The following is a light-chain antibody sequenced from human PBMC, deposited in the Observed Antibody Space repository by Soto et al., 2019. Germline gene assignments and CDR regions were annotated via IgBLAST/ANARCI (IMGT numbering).Light chain of an antibody. CDR1: QSINTW. J-gene: IGKJ2*01. CDR2: MAS. Sequence: DIQMTQSPSTLSASVGDRVIITCRASQSINTWLAWYQQKPGKAPKILIYMASSLESGVPSRFSGSGSGTEFTLSISSLQPDDFATYYCQQYDNYPYTFGQGSKLEIK. V-gene: IGKV1-5*03. CDR3: QQYDNYPYT.